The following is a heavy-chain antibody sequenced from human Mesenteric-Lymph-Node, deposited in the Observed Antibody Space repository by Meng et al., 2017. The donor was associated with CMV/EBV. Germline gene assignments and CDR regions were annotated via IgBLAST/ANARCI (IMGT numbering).Heavy chain of an antibody. CDR1: FSSYG. CDR2: IWYDGSNK. V-gene: IGHV3-33*01. Sequence: FSSYGMHWVRQAPGKGLEWVAVIWYDGSNKYYADSVKGRFTISRDNSKNTLYLQMNSLRAEDTAVYYCARGLDRFGELSGIPGIFDYWGQGTLVTVS. CDR3: ARGLDRFGELSGIPGIFDY. D-gene: IGHD3-10*01. J-gene: IGHJ4*02.